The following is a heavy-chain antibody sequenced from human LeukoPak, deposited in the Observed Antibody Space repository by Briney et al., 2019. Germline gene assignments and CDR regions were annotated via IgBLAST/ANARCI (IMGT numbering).Heavy chain of an antibody. D-gene: IGHD3-10*01. J-gene: IGHJ4*02. V-gene: IGHV1-18*01. Sequence: GASVKVSCKASGYTFKNYGISWVRQAPGQGLEWMGWISAYTGNINYAQNLQGRVTMTTDTSTSTAYMDLRSLISDDTAVYYCARDDRYFGSGNYLDHWGQGTLVTVSS. CDR2: ISAYTGNI. CDR1: GYTFKNYG. CDR3: ARDDRYFGSGNYLDH.